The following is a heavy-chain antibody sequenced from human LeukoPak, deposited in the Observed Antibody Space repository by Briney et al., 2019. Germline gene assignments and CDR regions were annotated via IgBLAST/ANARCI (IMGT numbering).Heavy chain of an antibody. CDR1: GFTFSSYG. CDR2: IRYDGSNK. Sequence: GGSLRLSCAASGFTFSSYGMHWVRQAPGKGLAWVAFIRYDGSNKYYADSVKGRFTISSDNSKNTLYLQMNSLRAEDTAVYYCAKDHSSSCDFDYWGQGTLVTVSS. D-gene: IGHD6-6*01. CDR3: AKDHSSSCDFDY. V-gene: IGHV3-30*02. J-gene: IGHJ4*02.